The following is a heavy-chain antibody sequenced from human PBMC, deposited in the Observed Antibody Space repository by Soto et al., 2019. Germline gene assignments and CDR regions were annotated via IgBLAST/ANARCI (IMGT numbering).Heavy chain of an antibody. CDR1: GFTFSSYS. CDR3: ARDRTGTHYYYYGMDV. Sequence: EVQLVESGGGLVKPGGSLRLSCAASGFTFSSYSMNWVRQAPGKGLEWVSSISSSSSYIYYADSVKGRFTISRDNAKNSLYLQMNSLRAEDTAVYYCARDRTGTHYYYYGMDVWGQGTTVTVSS. J-gene: IGHJ6*02. V-gene: IGHV3-21*01. D-gene: IGHD1-7*01. CDR2: ISSSSSYI.